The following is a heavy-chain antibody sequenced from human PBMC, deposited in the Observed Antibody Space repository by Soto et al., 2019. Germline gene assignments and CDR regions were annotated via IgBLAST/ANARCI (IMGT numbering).Heavy chain of an antibody. J-gene: IGHJ6*02. Sequence: GESLKISCKGSGYSFLSRWIAWVRQKPGKGLEWMGIIYPGNSDTRYNPSFQGQVTISADRSINTAYLQWSSLQASDSAMYYCARGLSPRPSSYFYYGMDVWGQGTTVTVS. V-gene: IGHV5-51*01. D-gene: IGHD6-6*01. CDR2: IYPGNSDT. CDR3: ARGLSPRPSSYFYYGMDV. CDR1: GYSFLSRW.